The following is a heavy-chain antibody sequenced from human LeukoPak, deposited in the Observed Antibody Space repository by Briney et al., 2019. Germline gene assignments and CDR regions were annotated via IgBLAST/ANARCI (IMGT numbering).Heavy chain of an antibody. Sequence: PGGSLRLSCAASGFTFSSYSMNWVRQAPGKGLEWVSTITSSSTICYADSVKGRFTISRDNARNSLYLQMNSLRAEDTAVYYCARGTEGRGALDIWGQGTMVTVSS. J-gene: IGHJ3*02. D-gene: IGHD1-14*01. CDR2: ITSSSTI. CDR1: GFTFSSYS. V-gene: IGHV3-69-1*01. CDR3: ARGTEGRGALDI.